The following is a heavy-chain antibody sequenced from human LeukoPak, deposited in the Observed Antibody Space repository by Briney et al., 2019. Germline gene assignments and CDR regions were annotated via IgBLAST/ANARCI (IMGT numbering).Heavy chain of an antibody. CDR1: GFTFSSYW. CDR2: IKQDGSEK. Sequence: PGGSLRLSCAASGFTFSSYWMSWVRQAPGKGLEWVANIKQDGSEKYYVDSVKGRFTISRDNAKNSLYLQMNSLRAEDTAVYYCARDAGSGDLRDAFDIWDQGTMVTVSS. CDR3: ARDAGSGDLRDAFDI. J-gene: IGHJ3*02. D-gene: IGHD2-15*01. V-gene: IGHV3-7*01.